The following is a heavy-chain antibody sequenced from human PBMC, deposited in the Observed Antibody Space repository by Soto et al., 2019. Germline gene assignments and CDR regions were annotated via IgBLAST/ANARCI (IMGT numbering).Heavy chain of an antibody. D-gene: IGHD4-17*01. CDR2: TYYRWST. CDR3: GCHEYGRGMDV. J-gene: IGHJ6*01. CDR1: GGSISSGDYY. Sequence: QGQLPQSGPGLAKPSQTLSLTCTVSGGSISSGDYYWSWIRQPPGKGLEWIAYTYYRWSTAYTSSNTSRLTIPVDTAKHQVSQDDSSVIAADAAVYDCGCHEYGRGMDV. V-gene: IGHV4-30-4*01.